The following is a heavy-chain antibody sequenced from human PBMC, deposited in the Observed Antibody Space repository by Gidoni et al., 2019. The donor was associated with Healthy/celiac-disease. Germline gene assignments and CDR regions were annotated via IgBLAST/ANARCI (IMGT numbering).Heavy chain of an antibody. J-gene: IGHJ4*02. Sequence: QVQLQESGPGLVKPSQTLSLTCTVSGGPISSGAYYWSWIRQPPGKGLEWIGYIYSSGSTYYNPSLKSRVTISVDTSKNQFSLKLSSVTAADTAVYYCAREYDSSGYYHDYWGQGTLVTVSS. CDR2: IYSSGST. CDR1: GGPISSGAYY. D-gene: IGHD3-22*01. V-gene: IGHV4-30-4*01. CDR3: AREYDSSGYYHDY.